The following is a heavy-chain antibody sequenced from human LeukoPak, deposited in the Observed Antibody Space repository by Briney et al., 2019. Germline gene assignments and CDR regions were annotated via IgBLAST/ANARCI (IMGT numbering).Heavy chain of an antibody. CDR3: ARDRQVHTSVDSVEY. Sequence: PGNSLRLSCAASGFTVSTSVMHWVRQAPGKGLDWAAIISFDGTTKYYADSAKGRFTISRDNSKNTLFLQMDSLRVEDTAVYYCARDRQVHTSVDSVEYWGQGALVTVSS. CDR2: ISFDGTTK. J-gene: IGHJ4*02. V-gene: IGHV3-30*03. D-gene: IGHD5-12*01. CDR1: GFTVSTSV.